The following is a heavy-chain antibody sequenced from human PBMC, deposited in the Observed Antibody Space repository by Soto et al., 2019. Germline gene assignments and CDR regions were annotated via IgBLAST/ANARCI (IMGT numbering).Heavy chain of an antibody. V-gene: IGHV4-4*07. CDR3: ARDREYVWGSYRFYGMDV. D-gene: IGHD3-16*02. J-gene: IGHJ6*02. CDR2: IYTSGST. CDR1: GGSISSYY. Sequence: QVQLQESGPRLVKPSETLSLTCTVSGGSISSYYWSWIRQPAGKGLEWIGRIYTSGSTHYNPSLKSRVTMSVDTSKNQFSLKLSSVTAADTAVYYCARDREYVWGSYRFYGMDVWGQGTTVTVSS.